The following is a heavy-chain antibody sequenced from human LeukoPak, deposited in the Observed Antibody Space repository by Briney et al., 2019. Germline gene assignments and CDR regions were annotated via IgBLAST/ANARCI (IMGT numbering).Heavy chain of an antibody. V-gene: IGHV5-51*01. CDR1: GYSFTSYW. CDR3: ARRYYYDSSGYSYYFDY. Sequence: GESLKISCKGPGYSFTSYWIGWVRQMPGKGLEWMGIIYPGDSDTRYSPSFQGQVTISADKSISTAYLQWSSLKASDTAMYYCARRYYYDSSGYSYYFDYWGQGTLVTVSS. D-gene: IGHD3-22*01. J-gene: IGHJ4*02. CDR2: IYPGDSDT.